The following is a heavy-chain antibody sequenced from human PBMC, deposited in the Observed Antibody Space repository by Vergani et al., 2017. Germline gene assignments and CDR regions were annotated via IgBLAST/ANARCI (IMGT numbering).Heavy chain of an antibody. CDR2: TYYRSKWYN. CDR3: ARDSLTHYYDSSGYYSFDY. V-gene: IGHV6-1*01. D-gene: IGHD3-22*01. J-gene: IGHJ4*02. Sequence: QVQLQQSGPGLVKPSQTLSLTCAISGDSVSSNSAAWNWIRQSPSRGLEWLGRTYYRSKWYNDYAVSVKSRITINPDTSKNKFSLQLNSVTPEDTAVYYCARDSLTHYYDSSGYYSFDYWGQGTLVTVSS. CDR1: GDSVSSNSAA.